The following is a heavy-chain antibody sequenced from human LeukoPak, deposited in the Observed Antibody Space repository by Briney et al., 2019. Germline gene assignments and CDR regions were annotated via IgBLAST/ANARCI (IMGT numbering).Heavy chain of an antibody. Sequence: GGSLRPSCAASGFRFERAWMGWVRQAPGKGLEWVGRVKSDSEGGTVDYAAPVTGRFTVSRDDSKNTLSLQMNNLKIEDTAVYYCTVDWGSLRYYYDNVLSIPFDSWGQGTLVSVSS. D-gene: IGHD3-22*01. CDR3: TVDWGSLRYYYDNVLSIPFDS. J-gene: IGHJ4*02. CDR1: GFRFERAW. V-gene: IGHV3-15*01. CDR2: VKSDSEGGTV.